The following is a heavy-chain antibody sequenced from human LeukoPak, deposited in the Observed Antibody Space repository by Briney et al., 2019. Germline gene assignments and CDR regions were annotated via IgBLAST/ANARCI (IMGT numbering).Heavy chain of an antibody. Sequence: ETLSLTCAVYGGSFSGYYWSWVRQAPGKGLEWVSGINWNGGSTGYADSVKGRFTISRDNAKNSLYLQMNSLRAEDTALYYCARGYCSGGSCYPFDYWGQGTLVTVSS. CDR3: ARGYCSGGSCYPFDY. J-gene: IGHJ4*02. V-gene: IGHV3-20*04. CDR2: INWNGGST. D-gene: IGHD2-15*01. CDR1: GGSFSGYY.